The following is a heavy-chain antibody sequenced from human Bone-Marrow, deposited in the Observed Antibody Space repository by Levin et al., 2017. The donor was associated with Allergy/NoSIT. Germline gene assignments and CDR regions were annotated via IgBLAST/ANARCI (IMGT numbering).Heavy chain of an antibody. CDR3: ARHLISSSSWSIDY. J-gene: IGHJ4*02. CDR2: IYPGDSDT. CDR1: GYTFTSYW. D-gene: IGHD6-13*01. Sequence: GESLKISCKGSGYTFTSYWIGWVRQMPGKGLEWMGIIYPGDSDTRYSPSFQGQVTISVDKSISTAYLQWSSLKASDTAMYYCARHLISSSSWSIDYWGQGTLVTVSS. V-gene: IGHV5-51*01.